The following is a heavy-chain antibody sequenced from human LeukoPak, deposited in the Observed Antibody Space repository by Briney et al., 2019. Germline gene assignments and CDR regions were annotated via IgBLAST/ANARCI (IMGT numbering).Heavy chain of an antibody. J-gene: IGHJ5*02. D-gene: IGHD3-3*01. CDR2: IYTSGST. CDR1: GVSISSYY. Sequence: PSETLSLTCTVSGVSISSYYWSWIRQPAGKGLEWIGRIYTSGSTNYNPSLKSRVTMSVDTSKNQFSLKLSSVTAADTAVYYCARDIGSDDFWSGYYQRDWFDPWGQGTLVTVSS. V-gene: IGHV4-4*07. CDR3: ARDIGSDDFWSGYYQRDWFDP.